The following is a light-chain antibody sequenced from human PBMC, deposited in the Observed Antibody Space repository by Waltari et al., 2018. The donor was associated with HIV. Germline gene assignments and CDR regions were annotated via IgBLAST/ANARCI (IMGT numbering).Light chain of an antibody. CDR1: SSNIEFNY. CDR2: KND. CDR3: AAWDDRLSGRV. J-gene: IGLJ1*01. V-gene: IGLV1-47*01. Sequence: QSVLTQPPSAYGTPGQRVTISCSGSSSNIEFNYVYWYQQVPGTAPKLLIYKNDHGPSGVPDRFSASKSGTSASLVISGLRSEDEADYYCAAWDDRLSGRVFGTGTRVTVL.